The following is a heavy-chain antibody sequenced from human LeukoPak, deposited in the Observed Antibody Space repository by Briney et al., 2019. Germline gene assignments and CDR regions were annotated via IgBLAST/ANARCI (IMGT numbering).Heavy chain of an antibody. J-gene: IGHJ4*02. D-gene: IGHD2-2*01. CDR3: ARDYCSSTSCLFDY. Sequence: ASEKVSCKASGYTFTGYHMHWVRQAPGQGLEWMGRINSISGDTNYAQKFQGRVTMTRDTSISTAYMELSRLRSDDTAVYYCARDYCSSTSCLFDYWGQGTLVTVSS. V-gene: IGHV1-2*06. CDR2: INSISGDT. CDR1: GYTFTGYH.